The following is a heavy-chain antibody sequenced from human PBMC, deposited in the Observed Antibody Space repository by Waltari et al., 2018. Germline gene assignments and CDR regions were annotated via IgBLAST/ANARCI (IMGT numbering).Heavy chain of an antibody. V-gene: IGHV4-38-2*02. CDR3: ARELYCSSTSCYSVGYYFDY. Sequence: QVQLQESGPGLVKPSETLSLTCTVPGYSISRGYYWGWIRQPPGNGLEWIGSIYHSGSTYYNPSLKSRVTISVDTSKNQFSLKLSSVTAADTAVYYCARELYCSSTSCYSVGYYFDYWGQGTLVTVSS. CDR1: GYSISRGYY. J-gene: IGHJ4*02. D-gene: IGHD2-2*02. CDR2: IYHSGST.